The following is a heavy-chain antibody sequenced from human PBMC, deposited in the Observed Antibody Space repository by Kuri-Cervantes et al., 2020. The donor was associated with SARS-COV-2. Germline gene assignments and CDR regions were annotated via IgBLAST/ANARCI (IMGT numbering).Heavy chain of an antibody. V-gene: IGHV4-30-4*07. D-gene: IGHD3-22*01. CDR2: IYYSGST. CDR1: GGSISSGGYS. Sequence: SETLSLTCAVSGGSISSGGYSWSWIRQPPGKGLEWIGYIYYSGSTYYNPSLKSRVTISVDTSKNQFSLKLSSVTAADTAVYYCARGPDYYGSSGYYPIWGQGTAVTVSS. CDR3: ARGPDYYGSSGYYPI. J-gene: IGHJ6*02.